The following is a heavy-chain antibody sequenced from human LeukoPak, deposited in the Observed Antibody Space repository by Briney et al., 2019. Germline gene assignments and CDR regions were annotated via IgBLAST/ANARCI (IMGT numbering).Heavy chain of an antibody. CDR1: GLCFSVYD. J-gene: IGHJ4*02. Sequence: GGSLRLSCTASGLCFSVYDMLGVRGAPGEGVEWVSAITGGGDYTEYADSVKGRFTIFKDNSKNTLYLQINSLRGEDAAVYYCAKRSGISYGYFDYWGQGTLVTVSS. CDR3: AKRSGISYGYFDY. CDR2: ITGGGDYT. D-gene: IGHD3-10*01. V-gene: IGHV3-23*01.